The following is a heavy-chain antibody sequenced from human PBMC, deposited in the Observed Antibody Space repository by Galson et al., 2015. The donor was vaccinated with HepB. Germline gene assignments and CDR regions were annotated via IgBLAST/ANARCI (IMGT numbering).Heavy chain of an antibody. CDR3: AKVLKGGDGYRGGNPRTGAFDY. V-gene: IGHV3-23*01. CDR2: ISGSGGST. Sequence: SLRLSCAASGFTFSSYAMSWVRQAPGKGLEWVSGISGSGGSTYYADSVKGRFTISRDNSKNTLYLQMNSLRAEDTAVYYCAKVLKGGDGYRGGNPRTGAFDYWGQGTLVTVSS. CDR1: GFTFSSYA. J-gene: IGHJ4*02. D-gene: IGHD5-24*01.